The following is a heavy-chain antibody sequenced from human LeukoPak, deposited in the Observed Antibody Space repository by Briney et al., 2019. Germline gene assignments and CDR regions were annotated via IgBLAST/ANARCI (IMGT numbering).Heavy chain of an antibody. CDR3: ATATILRGEAGEQYKYGMDV. CDR2: GYNNGTT. CDR1: GFTISSGNM. J-gene: IGHJ6*02. D-gene: IGHD5-12*01. V-gene: IGHV4-4*02. Sequence: SSETLTLSCAVSGFTISSGNMKRLVRPSPRKGLGVTWVGYNNGTTNYNPSRKSRVSISADTFKIHFSLKLTTVTAADTAVYYCATATILRGEAGEQYKYGMDVWGQGTTVIVSS.